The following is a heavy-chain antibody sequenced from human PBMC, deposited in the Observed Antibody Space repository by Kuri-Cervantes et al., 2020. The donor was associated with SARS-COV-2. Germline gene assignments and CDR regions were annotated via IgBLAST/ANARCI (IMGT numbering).Heavy chain of an antibody. CDR2: IYTGGTT. V-gene: IGHV3-66*01. CDR1: GFTVSYHY. CDR3: ATSGIGGLDH. Sequence: GESLKISCAASGFTVSYHYMSWVRQAPGKGLEWVSAIYTGGTTFYADSVKGRFTISRDSSKNTLSLQMNSLRAEDTAVYYCATSGIGGLDHWGQGTLVTVSS. J-gene: IGHJ4*02. D-gene: IGHD2-21*01.